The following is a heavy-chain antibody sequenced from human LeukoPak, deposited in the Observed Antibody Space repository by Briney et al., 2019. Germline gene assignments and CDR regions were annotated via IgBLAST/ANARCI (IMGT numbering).Heavy chain of an antibody. J-gene: IGHJ4*02. CDR3: ARPSYYYGSGSYSLQYYFDY. D-gene: IGHD3-10*01. Sequence: PSETLSLTCAVYGRSFSGYYWSWIRQPPGKGLEWIGEINHSGSTNYNPSLKSRVTISVDTSKNQFSLKLSSVTAADTAVYYCARPSYYYGSGSYSLQYYFDYWGQGTLVTVSS. CDR2: INHSGST. CDR1: GRSFSGYY. V-gene: IGHV4-34*01.